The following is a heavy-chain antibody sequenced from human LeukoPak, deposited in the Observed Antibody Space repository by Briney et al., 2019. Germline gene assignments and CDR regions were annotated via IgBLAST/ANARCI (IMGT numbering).Heavy chain of an antibody. CDR3: ARVFTPYDIGDY. CDR1: GYTFTSYA. CDR2: INAGNGNT. J-gene: IGHJ4*02. V-gene: IGHV1-3*01. D-gene: IGHD2-8*01. Sequence: ASVKVSCKASGYTFTSYAMHWVRQAPGQRLEWMGWINAGNGNTKYSQKFQGRVTITRDTSASTAYMELSSLRSEDTAVYYCARVFTPYDIGDYWGQGTLVTVSS.